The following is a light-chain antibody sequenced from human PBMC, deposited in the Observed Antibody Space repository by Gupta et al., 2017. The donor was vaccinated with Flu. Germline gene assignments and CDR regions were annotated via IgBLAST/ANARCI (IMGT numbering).Light chain of an antibody. Sequence: DIQMTQSPSSLSASVGDRVTITCRASQSISSYLNWYQQKPGKAPKLLIYAASRVQSGVPSRFSGSGSGTDFTLTISRLQPEDFATYYCQQSDSTPKTFGGGTKVEIK. CDR3: QQSDSTPKT. CDR2: AAS. V-gene: IGKV1-39*01. J-gene: IGKJ4*01. CDR1: QSISSY.